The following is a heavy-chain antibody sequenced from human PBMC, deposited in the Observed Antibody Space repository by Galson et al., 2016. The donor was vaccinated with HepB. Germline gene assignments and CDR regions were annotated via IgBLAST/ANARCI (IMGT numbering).Heavy chain of an antibody. V-gene: IGHV3-48*02. D-gene: IGHD3-10*01. CDR3: ARVRFHGSGSPKNDH. CDR1: GFTFSDYS. Sequence: SLRLSCAGSGFTFSDYSVDWVRQAPGKGLEWISCISSASHTKNYADSLKGRFIISRDNVKNSIYLQLNSLRDEDTAVYYCARVRFHGSGSPKNDHWGRGTQVTVSS. CDR2: ISSASHTK. J-gene: IGHJ4*02.